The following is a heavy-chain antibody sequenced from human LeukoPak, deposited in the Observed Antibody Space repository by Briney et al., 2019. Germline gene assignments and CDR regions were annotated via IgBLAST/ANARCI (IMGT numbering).Heavy chain of an antibody. V-gene: IGHV2-5*02. Sequence: SGPTLVNPTQTLTLTCTFSGFSLSTSGVGVGWIRQPPGKALEWLALIYWDDDKRYSPSLKTRLTITTDTSKNHVVLIMTNMDPVDTATYYCAHRAEGYYFDYWGQGTLVTVSS. CDR2: IYWDDDK. D-gene: IGHD6-19*01. CDR3: AHRAEGYYFDY. J-gene: IGHJ4*02. CDR1: GFSLSTSGVG.